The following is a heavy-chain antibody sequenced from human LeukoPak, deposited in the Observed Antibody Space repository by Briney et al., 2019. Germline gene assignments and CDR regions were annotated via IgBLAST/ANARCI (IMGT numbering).Heavy chain of an antibody. D-gene: IGHD4-17*01. V-gene: IGHV3-66*01. Sequence: GGSLRLSCAASGFTVSSNYINWVRQAPGKGLEWVSLIYGSTSADYADSVKGRFTISRDTSMNTVYLQMNSLRAEYTAVYYCARLNFGDDYWGQGTLVTVSS. CDR2: IYGSTSA. J-gene: IGHJ4*02. CDR3: ARLNFGDDY. CDR1: GFTVSSNY.